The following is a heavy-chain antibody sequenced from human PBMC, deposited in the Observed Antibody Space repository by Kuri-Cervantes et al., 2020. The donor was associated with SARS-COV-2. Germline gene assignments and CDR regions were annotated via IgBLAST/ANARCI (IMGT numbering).Heavy chain of an antibody. V-gene: IGHV3-64D*06. CDR2: ISSTGHTT. CDR3: VRDSGDTSESEGAYDF. J-gene: IGHJ4*01. D-gene: IGHD3-10*01. Sequence: GGSLRPSCAASGFTFSIYTIHWVRQAQGKGLQCVSAISSTGHTTYYADSVKGRFTISRDNSRNTLEIQMSSLRAEDSSVYYCVRDSGDTSESEGAYDFWGQGTLVTVSS. CDR1: GFTFSIYT.